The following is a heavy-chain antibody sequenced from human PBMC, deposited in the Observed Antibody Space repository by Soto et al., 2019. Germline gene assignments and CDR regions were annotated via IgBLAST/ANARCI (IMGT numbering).Heavy chain of an antibody. CDR2: INPATGAT. CDR1: GYPVTAYY. V-gene: IGHV1-2*02. CDR3: ARRGGVAVAGSAAFDM. Sequence: QLHLVQSGAVVKKPGASVTVSCSASGYPVTAYYMHWVRQAPGRGLEWMGGINPATGATKYTQTFQGRVSMTRDTSTSTVFKELSGLTSEDTAVFYCARRGGVAVAGSAAFDMWGQGTLVTVSS. D-gene: IGHD6-19*01. J-gene: IGHJ3*02.